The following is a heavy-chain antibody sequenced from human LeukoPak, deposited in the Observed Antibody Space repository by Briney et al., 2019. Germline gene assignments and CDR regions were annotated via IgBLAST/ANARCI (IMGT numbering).Heavy chain of an antibody. CDR3: ARGVAGPYYYYYMDV. CDR1: GYTFTDYY. D-gene: IGHD6-19*01. CDR2: INPNSGGT. Sequence: ASVEVSCKASGYTFTDYYMHWVRQAPGQGLEWMGWINPNSGGTNYAQKFQGRVTMTRDTSISTAYMELSRLTSDDTAVYYCARGVAGPYYYYYMDVWGRGTTVTVSS. V-gene: IGHV1-2*02. J-gene: IGHJ6*03.